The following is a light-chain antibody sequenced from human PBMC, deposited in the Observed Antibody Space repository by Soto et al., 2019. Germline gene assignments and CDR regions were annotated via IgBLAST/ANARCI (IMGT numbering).Light chain of an antibody. CDR2: DAS. CDR1: QNVYNN. Sequence: EIVMTQSPATLSVSPGEGATLSCNSSQNVYNNLAWYQQRPGQPPRLLIYDASTRATGISARFSGSGYGTEFTLTISSLQSEDFAVYFCQQCRNWPLTFGGGTTV. J-gene: IGKJ4*01. V-gene: IGKV3-15*01. CDR3: QQCRNWPLT.